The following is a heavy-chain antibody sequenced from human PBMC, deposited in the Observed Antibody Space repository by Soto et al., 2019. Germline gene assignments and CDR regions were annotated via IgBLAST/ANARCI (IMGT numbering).Heavy chain of an antibody. D-gene: IGHD3-16*01. V-gene: IGHV1-69*05. CDR1: GGTFSSYA. CDR2: IIPIFGTA. CDR3: AGGTGGDYGDY. J-gene: IGHJ4*02. Sequence: SVKVSCKASGGTFSSYAISWVRQAPGQGLEWMGWIIPIFGTANYAQKFQGRVTITTDTSTSTAYMELRSLRSDDTAVYYCAGGTGGDYGDYWGQGTLVTVSS.